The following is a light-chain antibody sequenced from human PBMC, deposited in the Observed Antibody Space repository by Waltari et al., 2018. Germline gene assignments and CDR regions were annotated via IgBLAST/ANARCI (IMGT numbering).Light chain of an antibody. CDR1: QSISSW. J-gene: IGKJ1*01. CDR2: KAS. V-gene: IGKV1-5*03. CDR3: QQYNSYSRT. Sequence: DIQMTLSPSSLSASVGDRVTLTCRASQSISSWLAWYQQKPGKAPNLLIYKASSLGSGVPSRFSGSGSGTEFTLTISSLQPDDFATYYCQQYNSYSRTFGQGTKVEIK.